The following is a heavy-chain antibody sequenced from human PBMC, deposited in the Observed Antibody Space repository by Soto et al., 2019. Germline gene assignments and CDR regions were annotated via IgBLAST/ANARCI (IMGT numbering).Heavy chain of an antibody. Sequence: PSETLSLTCTVSGGSVSSGSYYWSWIRQPPGKGLEWIGYIYYSGNTNYNPSLKSRVTISVDTSKNQFSLKLSSVTAADTAVYYCAWYYYDSSGYFYFWGQGTLVPVSS. V-gene: IGHV4-61*01. CDR1: GGSVSSGSYY. CDR2: IYYSGNT. CDR3: AWYYYDSSGYFYF. J-gene: IGHJ4*02. D-gene: IGHD3-22*01.